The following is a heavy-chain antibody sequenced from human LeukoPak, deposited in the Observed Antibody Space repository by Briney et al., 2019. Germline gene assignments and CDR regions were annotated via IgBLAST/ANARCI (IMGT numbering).Heavy chain of an antibody. CDR2: ISSDGSTK. V-gene: IGHV3-30*03. D-gene: IGHD5-18*01. Sequence: GGSLRLSCEASGFIFSNYGMHWVRQAPGKGLEWVAVISSDGSTKHYADSVKGRFTISRDNSKNTLYLQMNSLRAEDTAVYYCARDIRRGYSYGFRVDYWGQGTLVTVSS. CDR3: ARDIRRGYSYGFRVDY. J-gene: IGHJ4*02. CDR1: GFIFSNYG.